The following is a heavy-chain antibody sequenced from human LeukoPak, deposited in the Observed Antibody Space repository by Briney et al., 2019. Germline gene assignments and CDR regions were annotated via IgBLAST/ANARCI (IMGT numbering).Heavy chain of an antibody. D-gene: IGHD5-18*01. CDR1: GGSISSGGYY. Sequence: SQTLSLTCTVSGGSISSGGYYWSWIRQHPGKGLEWLGYIYYSGSTYYNPSLKSRVTISVDTSKNQFSLKLSSVTAADTAVYYCARGLRYSYGYKYFDYWGQGTLVTVSS. CDR2: IYYSGST. J-gene: IGHJ4*02. CDR3: ARGLRYSYGYKYFDY. V-gene: IGHV4-31*03.